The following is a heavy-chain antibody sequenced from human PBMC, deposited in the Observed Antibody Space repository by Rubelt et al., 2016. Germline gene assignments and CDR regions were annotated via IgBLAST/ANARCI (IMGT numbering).Heavy chain of an antibody. J-gene: IGHJ4*02. CDR3: ASGRAAHLFDY. Sequence: EVQLVESGGGLVQPGGSLRLSCVASGFTVSTHAIHWVRQAPGKGLEWVANIKQDGSEKYYVESVKGRFTISRDNAKNSLYLQMNSLRAGDTAVYYCASGRAAHLFDYWGQGTLVTVSS. CDR2: IKQDGSEK. V-gene: IGHV3-7*01. D-gene: IGHD6-6*01. CDR1: GFTVSTHA.